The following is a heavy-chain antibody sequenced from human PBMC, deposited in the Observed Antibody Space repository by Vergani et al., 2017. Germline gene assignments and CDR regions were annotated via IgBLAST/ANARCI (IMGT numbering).Heavy chain of an antibody. CDR3: ANSVIAGNVGVAYFGMDV. J-gene: IGHJ6*02. Sequence: EVHLVESGGGLVQPGRSLRLSCSGSGFTLGDYAMTWVRQAPGKGLEWVSGINWNSDSIAYADSVKGRFTISRDKSQNTVNLQMNSLRTEDTAVYFCANSVIAGNVGVAYFGMDVWGRGTTVTVSS. CDR1: GFTLGDYA. CDR2: INWNSDSI. V-gene: IGHV3-9*01. D-gene: IGHD2/OR15-2a*01.